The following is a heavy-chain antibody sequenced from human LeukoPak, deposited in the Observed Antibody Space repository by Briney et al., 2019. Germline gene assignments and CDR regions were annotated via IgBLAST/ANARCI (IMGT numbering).Heavy chain of an antibody. V-gene: IGHV3-48*03. CDR2: IGSSGSTI. J-gene: IGHJ4*02. D-gene: IGHD3-22*01. CDR3: ARDAHYYDTSGYFRAPFDY. CDR1: GFTFSGYE. Sequence: GGSLRLSCAASGFTFSGYEMNWVRQAPGKGLEWVSYIGSSGSTIYYADSVKGRFTISRDNAKNSLYLQMNSLRAEDTAVYYCARDAHYYDTSGYFRAPFDYWGQGTLVTVSS.